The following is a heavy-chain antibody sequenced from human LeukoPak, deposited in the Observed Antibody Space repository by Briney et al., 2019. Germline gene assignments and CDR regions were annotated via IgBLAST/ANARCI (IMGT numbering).Heavy chain of an antibody. CDR1: GFTFSSYW. CDR2: IKQDGSEK. Sequence: PGGSLRLSCAASGFTFSSYWMTWVRQAPGKGLEWVANIKQDGSEKYYVDSVKGRFTISRDNAKNSLYLRMNSLRAEDTAVYYCAKGDSYEVATISYWGQGTLVTVSS. CDR3: AKGDSYEVATISY. D-gene: IGHD5-12*01. V-gene: IGHV3-7*03. J-gene: IGHJ4*02.